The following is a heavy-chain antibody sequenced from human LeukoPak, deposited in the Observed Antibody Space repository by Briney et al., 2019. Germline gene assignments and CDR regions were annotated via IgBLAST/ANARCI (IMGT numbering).Heavy chain of an antibody. V-gene: IGHV3-9*01. CDR3: AKDSSRRYGSGSYYRL. CDR2: ISWNSGSI. CDR1: GFTFDDYA. J-gene: IGHJ4*02. Sequence: GRSLRLSCAASGFTFDDYAMHRVRQAPGKGLEWVSGISWNSGSIGYADSVKGRFTISRDNAKNSLYLQMNSLRAEDTALYYCAKDSSRRYGSGSYYRLWGQGTLVTVSS. D-gene: IGHD3-10*01.